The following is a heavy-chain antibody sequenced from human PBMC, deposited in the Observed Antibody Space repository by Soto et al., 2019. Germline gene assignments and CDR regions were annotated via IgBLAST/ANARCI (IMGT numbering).Heavy chain of an antibody. CDR3: ATGVGWGFIYSLQY. D-gene: IGHD1-26*01. Sequence: QVQLEQSGAEVKKPGASVRVSCKISRSTLSEFSMHWVRQAPGKGLEWMGGYVPEDGKTIYAPKFQDRVIMTEDTSTDTAYMELSSLRSEDTAVYFCATGVGWGFIYSLQYWGQGTPVTVSS. CDR2: YVPEDGKT. CDR1: RSTLSEFS. J-gene: IGHJ4*02. V-gene: IGHV1-24*01.